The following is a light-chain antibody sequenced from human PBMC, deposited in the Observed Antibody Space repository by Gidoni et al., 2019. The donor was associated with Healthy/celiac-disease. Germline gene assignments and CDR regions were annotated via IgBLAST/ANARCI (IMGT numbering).Light chain of an antibody. J-gene: IGKJ1*01. CDR3: QQSYSTPRT. Sequence: DLQMPQSPSSLSASVGDRVTITCRASQSISSYLNWYQQKPGKAPKLLIYAASSLQSGVPTRFSGSGSGTDFTLTISSLQPEDVATYYCQQSYSTPRTFGQGTKVEIK. CDR2: AAS. V-gene: IGKV1-39*01. CDR1: QSISSY.